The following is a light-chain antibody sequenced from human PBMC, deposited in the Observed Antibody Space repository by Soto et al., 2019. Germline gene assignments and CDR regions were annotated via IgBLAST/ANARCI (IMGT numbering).Light chain of an antibody. Sequence: EIVMTQSPVTLSVSPGERATLSCRASQSVRSTYLAWYQQKPGQAPRLLIFGVSNRAAGIPARFSGSGSGTEFTLTISNLQSEDFAVYYCHQYNSWPRGTFGPGTKVEIK. CDR3: HQYNSWPRGT. J-gene: IGKJ3*01. CDR1: QSVRSTY. V-gene: IGKV3-15*01. CDR2: GVS.